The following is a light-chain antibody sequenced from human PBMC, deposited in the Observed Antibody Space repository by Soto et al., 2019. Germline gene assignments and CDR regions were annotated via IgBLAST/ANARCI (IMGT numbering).Light chain of an antibody. V-gene: IGKV1-12*01. Sequence: DTQMTQSPSSVSASVGDGVTITCRASQGINNWLAWYQEKPGKAPKLLIYAASSLQSGVPSRFSGSGSGTEFTLTISSLQPEDFATYHCQQANSFPPTFGPGTKVDIK. CDR1: QGINNW. CDR2: AAS. J-gene: IGKJ3*01. CDR3: QQANSFPPT.